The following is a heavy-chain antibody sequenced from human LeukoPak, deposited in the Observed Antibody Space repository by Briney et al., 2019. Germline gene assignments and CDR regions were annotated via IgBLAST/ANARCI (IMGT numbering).Heavy chain of an antibody. Sequence: ASVKVSCEASGYTFTGYYMHWVRQAPGQGLEWMGWINPNSGGTNYAQKFQGRVTMTRDTSISTAYMELSRLRSDDTAVYYCARDAYDSSGYYYHDAFDIWGQGTMVTVSS. CDR2: INPNSGGT. D-gene: IGHD3-22*01. J-gene: IGHJ3*02. CDR3: ARDAYDSSGYYYHDAFDI. CDR1: GYTFTGYY. V-gene: IGHV1-2*02.